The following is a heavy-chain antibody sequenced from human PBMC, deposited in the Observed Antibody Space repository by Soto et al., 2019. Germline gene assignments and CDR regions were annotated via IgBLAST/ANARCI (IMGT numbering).Heavy chain of an antibody. CDR3: AKTREYSSSPFDY. Sequence: GGSLRLSCAASGFTFSSYAMSWVRQAPGKGLEWVSGISGGGGHTYYADSVKGRFSISREKYKNTLELQMNSRRAEGMAVYYRAKTREYSSSPFDYWGQGTLVTVPS. V-gene: IGHV3-23*01. J-gene: IGHJ4*02. D-gene: IGHD6-13*01. CDR2: ISGGGGHT. CDR1: GFTFSSYA.